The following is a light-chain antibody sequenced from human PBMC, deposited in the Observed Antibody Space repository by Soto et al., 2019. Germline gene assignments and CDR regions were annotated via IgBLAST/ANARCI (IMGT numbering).Light chain of an antibody. Sequence: SYELTQPPSVSVAPGQTARLTCGGNNIGGKSVHWYQQKPGQAPALVVYDDSDRPSGIPERISGSNSGNTATLTISRVEVGDEADYYCQVWDSSREHVVFGGGTKVTVL. V-gene: IGLV3-21*02. J-gene: IGLJ2*01. CDR3: QVWDSSREHVV. CDR1: NIGGKS. CDR2: DDS.